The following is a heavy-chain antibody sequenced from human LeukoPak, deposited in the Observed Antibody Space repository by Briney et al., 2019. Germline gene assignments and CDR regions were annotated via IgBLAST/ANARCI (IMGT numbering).Heavy chain of an antibody. D-gene: IGHD3-22*01. CDR1: GFTFSSYE. J-gene: IGHJ3*02. Sequence: PGGSLRLSCAASGFTFSSYEMNWVRQAPGKGLEGVANIKQDGSEMYYVDSVKGRFTISRDNTKNSLFLHMSSLRAEDTAVYFCASSYFDNSLHAYDIWGRGTLVTVSS. V-gene: IGHV3-7*01. CDR3: ASSYFDNSLHAYDI. CDR2: IKQDGSEM.